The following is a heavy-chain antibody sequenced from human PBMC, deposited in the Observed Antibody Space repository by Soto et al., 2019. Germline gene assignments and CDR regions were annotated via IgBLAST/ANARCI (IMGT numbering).Heavy chain of an antibody. Sequence: GGSLRLSCAASGFTFSSYWMHWVRQAPGKGLVWVSRINSDGSSTSYADSVKGRFTISRDNAKNTLYLQMNSLRAEDTAVYYCARDELELDYYYYYMDVWGKGTTVTVAS. CDR2: INSDGSST. CDR1: GFTFSSYW. J-gene: IGHJ6*03. V-gene: IGHV3-74*01. D-gene: IGHD1-7*01. CDR3: ARDELELDYYYYYMDV.